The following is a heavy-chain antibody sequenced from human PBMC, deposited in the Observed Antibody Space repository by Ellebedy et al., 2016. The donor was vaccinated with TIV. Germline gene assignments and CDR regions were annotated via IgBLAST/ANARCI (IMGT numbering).Heavy chain of an antibody. CDR1: GFNFRNYA. V-gene: IGHV3-30-3*01. J-gene: IGHJ4*02. CDR3: ARTITMATSPFGH. Sequence: GESLKISCAASGFNFRNYAMHWVRQAPGKGLEWVAGLSYDGSNKDYRDSVKGRYTISRDNSNTTLYLQMNGLRPEDTAVYYCARTITMATSPFGHWGPGILVTVSS. CDR2: LSYDGSNK. D-gene: IGHD3-3*01.